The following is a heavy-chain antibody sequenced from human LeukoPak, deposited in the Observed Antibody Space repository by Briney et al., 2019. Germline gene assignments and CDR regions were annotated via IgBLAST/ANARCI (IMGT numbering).Heavy chain of an antibody. J-gene: IGHJ4*02. CDR2: FSGSGGST. CDR3: ARDPGALGYCSGGSCSPAFDY. CDR1: GFTFSSYA. Sequence: PGGSLRLSCAASGFTFSSYAMSWVRQAPGKGLECISGFSGSGGSTYYADSMKGRFTISRDNSKNTLYLQMNSLRAEDTAVYYCARDPGALGYCSGGSCSPAFDYWGQGTLVTVSS. V-gene: IGHV3-23*01. D-gene: IGHD2-15*01.